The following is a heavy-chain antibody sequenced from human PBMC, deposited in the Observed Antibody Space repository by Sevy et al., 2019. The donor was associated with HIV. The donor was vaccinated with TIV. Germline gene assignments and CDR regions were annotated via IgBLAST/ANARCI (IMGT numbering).Heavy chain of an antibody. V-gene: IGHV3-7*04. J-gene: IGHJ4*02. Sequence: GGSLTLSCAASGFSFSSYWMHWVRHAPGKGLEWVANIKKDESEKYYVASVKGRFTISRDNAKNSLYLQMNSLRPEDTAVYYCARGNSGSFDYWGQGTLVTVSS. D-gene: IGHD3-22*01. CDR2: IKKDESEK. CDR3: ARGNSGSFDY. CDR1: GFSFSSYW.